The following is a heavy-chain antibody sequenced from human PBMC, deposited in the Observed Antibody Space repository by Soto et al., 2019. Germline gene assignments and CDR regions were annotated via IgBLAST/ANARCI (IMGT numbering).Heavy chain of an antibody. CDR3: ARDHPHSYGVYYFDY. D-gene: IGHD5-18*01. CDR1: GASINSYY. CDR2: IYSSGST. V-gene: IGHV4-59*01. J-gene: IGHJ4*02. Sequence: SETLSLTCNVSGASINSYYWTWIWQVQGKGLEWIGYIYSSGSTHYNPSLQSRVTISADTSKNQVSLKVNSVTAADTAVYYCARDHPHSYGVYYFDYWGQGTPVTVSS.